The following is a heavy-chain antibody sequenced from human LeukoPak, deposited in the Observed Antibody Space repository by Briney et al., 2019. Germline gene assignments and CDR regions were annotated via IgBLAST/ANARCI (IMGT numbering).Heavy chain of an antibody. CDR2: IIPIFGTA. CDR3: ARAVVPAAMGFYWFDP. J-gene: IGHJ5*02. CDR1: GGTFSSYA. Sequence: SVKVSCKASGGTFSSYAISWVGQAPGQGLEWMGGIIPIFGTANYAQKFQGRVTITTDESTSTAYMELSSLRSEDTGVYYCARAVVPAAMGFYWFDPWGQGTQVTVSS. D-gene: IGHD2-2*01. V-gene: IGHV1-69*05.